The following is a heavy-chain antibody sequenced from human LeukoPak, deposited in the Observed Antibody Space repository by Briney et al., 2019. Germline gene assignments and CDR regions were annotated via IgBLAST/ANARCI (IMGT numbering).Heavy chain of an antibody. CDR2: IKQDGSEK. CDR1: GGTFSSYW. D-gene: IGHD3-16*02. Sequence: GGSLRLSCAASGGTFSSYWMSWVRQAPGKGLEWVANIKQDGSEKYYGDSVKGRFTISRDNAKNALYLQMNSLRAEDTAVYYCARVLRYDYVWGSYREFDYWGQGTLVTVSS. V-gene: IGHV3-7*01. CDR3: ARVLRYDYVWGSYREFDY. J-gene: IGHJ4*02.